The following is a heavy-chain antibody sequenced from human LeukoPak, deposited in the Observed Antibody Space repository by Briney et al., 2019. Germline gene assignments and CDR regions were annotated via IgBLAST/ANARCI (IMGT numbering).Heavy chain of an antibody. D-gene: IGHD3-10*01. CDR1: GFTFDDYG. Sequence: GGSLRLSCAASGFTFDDYGMSWVRQVPGKGLEWASGINWNGDSTRYADAVKGRFIISRDNAKNSLYLQMNSLRAEDTAVYYCARVGGAYYGSGSYYSGYWGQGTLVTVSS. CDR2: INWNGDST. V-gene: IGHV3-20*04. J-gene: IGHJ4*02. CDR3: ARVGGAYYGSGSYYSGY.